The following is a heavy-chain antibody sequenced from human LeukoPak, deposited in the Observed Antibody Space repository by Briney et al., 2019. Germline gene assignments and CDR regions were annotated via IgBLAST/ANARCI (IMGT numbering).Heavy chain of an antibody. J-gene: IGHJ6*03. CDR1: GFTFSDYY. CDR3: TRDVRLRHKYYYMDV. D-gene: IGHD4-17*01. V-gene: IGHV3-11*04. Sequence: PGGSLRLSCVASGFTFSDYYMSWIRQAPGKGLEWISYITNSGSTTFYADSVKGRFSISGDNANNSLFLQMNSLRAEDTAVYYCTRDVRLRHKYYYMDVWGKGTTVTVSS. CDR2: ITNSGSTT.